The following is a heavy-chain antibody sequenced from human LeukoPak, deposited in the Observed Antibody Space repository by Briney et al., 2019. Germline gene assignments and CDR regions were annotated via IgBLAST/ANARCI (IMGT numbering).Heavy chain of an antibody. J-gene: IGHJ4*02. CDR2: INPSGGST. CDR1: GYTFTSYG. Sequence: ASVKVSCKASGYTFTSYGISWVRQAPGQGLEWMGIINPSGGSTGYAQKFQGRVTMTRDMSTSIVYMELSSLRSEDTAVYYCARGGAYTYADYWGQGTLVTVSS. V-gene: IGHV1-46*01. D-gene: IGHD5-18*01. CDR3: ARGGAYTYADY.